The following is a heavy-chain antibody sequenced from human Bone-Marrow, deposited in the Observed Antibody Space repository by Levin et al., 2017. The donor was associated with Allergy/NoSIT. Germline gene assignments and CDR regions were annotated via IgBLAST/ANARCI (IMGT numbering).Heavy chain of an antibody. V-gene: IGHV3-74*01. Sequence: GGSLRLSCAASGFTFSNYWMHWVRQAPGKGLVWVSHINSEGSNTNYADSVKGRFTISRDNAKNTLYLQMNSLRDEDTAVYYCARGGCSSTSCLDNWGQGTLVTVSP. J-gene: IGHJ4*02. CDR2: INSEGSNT. CDR1: GFTFSNYW. D-gene: IGHD2-2*01. CDR3: ARGGCSSTSCLDN.